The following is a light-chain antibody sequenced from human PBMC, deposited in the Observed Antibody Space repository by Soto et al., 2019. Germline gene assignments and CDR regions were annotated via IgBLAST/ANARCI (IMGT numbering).Light chain of an antibody. V-gene: IGKV3-15*01. Sequence: EIVMTQSPATLSVSPGERVTLSCRASQSVSSNLAWYQQKPGQSPRLLIYGASTRATGIPARFSGSGSGTEFTLTISSLQDEDFSVYYWHQYINLWTFGQGTKVEIK. CDR1: QSVSSN. J-gene: IGKJ1*01. CDR3: HQYINLWT. CDR2: GAS.